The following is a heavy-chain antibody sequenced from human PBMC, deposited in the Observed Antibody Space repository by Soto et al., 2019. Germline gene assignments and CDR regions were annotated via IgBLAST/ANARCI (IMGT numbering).Heavy chain of an antibody. V-gene: IGHV1-46*01. CDR1: GYTFTSYY. CDR3: ARVQLSKAARIAFDI. CDR2: INPSGGST. D-gene: IGHD1-1*01. Sequence: ASVKVSCKASGYTFTSYYMHWVRQAPGQGLEWMGIINPSGGSTSYAQKFQGRVTMTRDTSTSTVYMELSSLRSEDTAVYYCARVQLSKAARIAFDIWGQGTMVTVSS. J-gene: IGHJ3*02.